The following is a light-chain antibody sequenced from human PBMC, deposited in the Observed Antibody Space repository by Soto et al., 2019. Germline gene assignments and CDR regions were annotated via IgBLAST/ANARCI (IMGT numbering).Light chain of an antibody. Sequence: QSVLTQPPSVSGAQGHRVTISCTGSSSNIGAGYDVHWYQQLPGTAPKLLIYGNSNRPSGVPDRFSGSKSGTSASLAITGLQAEDEADYYCQSYDSSLSGSVFGGGTKLTVL. J-gene: IGLJ2*01. CDR1: SSNIGAGYD. V-gene: IGLV1-40*01. CDR2: GNS. CDR3: QSYDSSLSGSV.